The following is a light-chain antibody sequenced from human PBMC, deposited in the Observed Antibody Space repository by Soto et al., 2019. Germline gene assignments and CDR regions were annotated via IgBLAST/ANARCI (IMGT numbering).Light chain of an antibody. CDR2: GAS. V-gene: IGKV3-15*01. J-gene: IGKJ1*01. CDR1: QTVSSN. Sequence: EIVMTQSPATLSVSPGERATLSCRASQTVSSNLAWYQQKPGQAPRLLIFGASTRATGVPARFSGSGSGTECTLAISSLQSEDFAVYYCHQYDNWPTWTFGQGTKVEIK. CDR3: HQYDNWPTWT.